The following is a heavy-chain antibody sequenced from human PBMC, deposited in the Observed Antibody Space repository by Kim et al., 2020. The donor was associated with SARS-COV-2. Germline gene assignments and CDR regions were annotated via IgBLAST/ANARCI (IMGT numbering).Heavy chain of an antibody. Sequence: GGSLRLSCAASGFSFTCCAMTWVRQAPGKGLEWVSSISLDGRSSHYADSVKGRFTISRDDSKTTLYLQLNSLRGEDTAVYYCAKDVWYSSGMYVWGQGT. CDR1: GFSFTCCA. D-gene: IGHD2-15*01. CDR2: ISLDGRSS. J-gene: IGHJ6*02. V-gene: IGHV3-23*01. CDR3: AKDVWYSSGMYV.